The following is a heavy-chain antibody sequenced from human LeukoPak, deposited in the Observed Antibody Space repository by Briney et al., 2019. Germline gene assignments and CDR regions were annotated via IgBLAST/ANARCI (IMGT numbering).Heavy chain of an antibody. D-gene: IGHD1-7*01. CDR3: ARLSRNYGGRYYYGMDV. V-gene: IGHV4-31*03. CDR1: GGSISSGGYY. Sequence: PSETLSLTCTVSGGSISSGGYYWSWIRQHPGKGLEWIGYIYYSGSTYYNPSLKSRVTISVDTSKNQFSLKLSSVTAADTAVYYCARLSRNYGGRYYYGMDVWGQGTTVTVSS. CDR2: IYYSGST. J-gene: IGHJ6*02.